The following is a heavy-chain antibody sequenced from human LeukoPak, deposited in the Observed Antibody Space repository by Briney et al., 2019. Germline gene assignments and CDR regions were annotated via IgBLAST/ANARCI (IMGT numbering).Heavy chain of an antibody. V-gene: IGHV3-23*01. J-gene: IGHJ5*02. CDR1: GFTFSSYA. Sequence: GGSLRLSCAASGFTFSSYAMSWVRQAPGKGLEWVSAISGSGGSTYYADSVKGRFTISRDNSKNTLYLQMNSLRAEDTAVYYCAKIHTAMVRSPTRVNWFDPWGQGTLVTVSS. D-gene: IGHD5-18*01. CDR2: ISGSGGST. CDR3: AKIHTAMVRSPTRVNWFDP.